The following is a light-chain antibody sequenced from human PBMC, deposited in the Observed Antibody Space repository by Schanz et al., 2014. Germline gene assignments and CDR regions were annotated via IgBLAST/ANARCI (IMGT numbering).Light chain of an antibody. CDR2: GAS. V-gene: IGKV3-15*01. J-gene: IGKJ1*01. CDR1: HSVGSS. CDR3: QQYNDWRT. Sequence: EIVMTQSPATLSVSPGERATLSCRASHSVGSSLAWYQQKPGQAPRLLMYGASTRATGVPARFSGSGSATEFTLTISSLQSEDFAVYYCQQYNDWRTFGQGTKVEVK.